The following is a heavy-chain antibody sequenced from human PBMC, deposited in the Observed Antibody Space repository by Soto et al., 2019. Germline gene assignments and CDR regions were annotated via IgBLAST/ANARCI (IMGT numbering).Heavy chain of an antibody. J-gene: IGHJ6*02. Sequence: ASVKVSCKASGVTFSSYAISWVRQAPGQELEWMGWINGGNGYTKYSRNFQDRVTLTRDTSASTTYMELSSLRSEDTAIFYCARATYTSGHSPTFAMDVWGQGTTVTVSS. D-gene: IGHD3-10*01. CDR3: ARATYTSGHSPTFAMDV. CDR1: GVTFSSYA. V-gene: IGHV1-3*01. CDR2: INGGNGYT.